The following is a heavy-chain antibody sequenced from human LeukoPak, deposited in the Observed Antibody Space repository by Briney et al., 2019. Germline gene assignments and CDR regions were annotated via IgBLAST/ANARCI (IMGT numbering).Heavy chain of an antibody. V-gene: IGHV3-30*02. J-gene: IGHJ4*02. Sequence: GGSLRLSCAASGFTFSSYGMHWVRQAPGKGLEWVAFIRYDGSNKYYADSVKGRFTISRDNSKNTLYLQMNSLRAEDTAVYYCARDYGDYEDLSYWGQGTLVTVSS. CDR3: ARDYGDYEDLSY. CDR2: IRYDGSNK. D-gene: IGHD4-17*01. CDR1: GFTFSSYG.